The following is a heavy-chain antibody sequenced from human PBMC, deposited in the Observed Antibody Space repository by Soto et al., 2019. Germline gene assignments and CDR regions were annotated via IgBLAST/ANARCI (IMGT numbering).Heavy chain of an antibody. V-gene: IGHV4-30-4*01. J-gene: IGHJ2*01. D-gene: IGHD2-8*01. CDR1: GGSISGGVHS. CDR3: AREIMPLTNDWYFDL. Sequence: QVQLQESGPGLVKPSETLSLTCTVSGGSISGGVHSWSWIRQPPGKGLEWIGHIFASGSTYYNPSLKSRLTISVDTSKNQFSLRLSPVTAADTAVYYCAREIMPLTNDWYFDLWGRGTLVTVSS. CDR2: IFASGST.